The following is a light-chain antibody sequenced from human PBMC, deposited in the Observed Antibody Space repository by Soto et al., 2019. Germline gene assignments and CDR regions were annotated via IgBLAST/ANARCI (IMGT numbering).Light chain of an antibody. CDR1: QSFSSY. Sequence: EIVLTQSPATLSLSPGERAALSCRASQSFSSYLAWYQQKPGQPPRLLIYDASNRATGIPARFSGSGSGTDFTLTISSLEPEDFAVYYCQRRSNWSTTFGQGTKVDIK. CDR2: DAS. CDR3: QRRSNWSTT. J-gene: IGKJ1*01. V-gene: IGKV3-11*01.